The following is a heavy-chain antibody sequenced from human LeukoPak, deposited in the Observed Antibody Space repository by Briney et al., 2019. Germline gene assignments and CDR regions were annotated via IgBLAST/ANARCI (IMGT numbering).Heavy chain of an antibody. CDR2: IYNSGST. D-gene: IGHD3-10*01. J-gene: IGHJ5*02. CDR3: ARGLLLWFGETNWFDP. Sequence: PSETLSLTCTLSGGSISSYYRSWIRQPPGKGLEWIGYIYNSGSTNYNPSLKSRVTISVDTSKNQFSLQLSSVTAADTAVYYCARGLLLWFGETNWFDPWGQGTLVTVSS. V-gene: IGHV4-59*01. CDR1: GGSISSYY.